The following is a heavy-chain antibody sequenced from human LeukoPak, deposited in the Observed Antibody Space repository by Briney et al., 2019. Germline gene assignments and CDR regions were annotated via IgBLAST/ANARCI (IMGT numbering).Heavy chain of an antibody. CDR2: ISWNSGSI. D-gene: IGHD1-26*01. CDR1: GFTFDDYA. CDR3: AKDIGHSGSYFSYFDY. Sequence: GRSLRLSCAASGFTFDDYAMHWVRHAPGKGLEWVSGISWNSGSIGYADSVKGRFTISRDNAKNSLYLQMNSLRAEDMALYYCAKDIGHSGSYFSYFDYWGQGTLVTVSS. J-gene: IGHJ4*02. V-gene: IGHV3-9*03.